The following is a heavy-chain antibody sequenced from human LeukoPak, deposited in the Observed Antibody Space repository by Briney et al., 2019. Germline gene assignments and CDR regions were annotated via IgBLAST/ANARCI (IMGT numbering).Heavy chain of an antibody. D-gene: IGHD3-10*01. V-gene: IGHV3-48*03. CDR2: ISSSGSTI. CDR3: ARGYYGSGSHNWFDP. Sequence: GGSLRLSCAASGFTFSSYEMNWVRQAPGKGLEWVSYISSSGSTIYYADSVKGRFTISRDNAKNSLYLQMNSLRAEDTAVYYCARGYYGSGSHNWFDPWGQGTLVTVSS. CDR1: GFTFSSYE. J-gene: IGHJ5*02.